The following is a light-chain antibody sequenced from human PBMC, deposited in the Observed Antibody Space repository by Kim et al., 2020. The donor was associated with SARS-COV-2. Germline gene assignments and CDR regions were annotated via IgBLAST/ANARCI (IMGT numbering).Light chain of an antibody. J-gene: IGKJ2*01. CDR2: QAS. CDR1: QSVDTW. CDR3: HHYIRFPYT. Sequence: IQMTQSPSTLSASVGDRVTITCRASQSVDTWLAWYQQKPGKAPNLLIYQASSLQIGVPSRFSGSGSGAEFTLTISSLQPEDFATYYCHHYIRFPYTFGQGTKLEI. V-gene: IGKV1-5*03.